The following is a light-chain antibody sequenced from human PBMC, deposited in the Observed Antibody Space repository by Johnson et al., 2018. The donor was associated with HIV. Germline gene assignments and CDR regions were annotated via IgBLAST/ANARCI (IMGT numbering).Light chain of an antibody. J-gene: IGLJ1*01. CDR1: SSNIGNNY. V-gene: IGLV1-51*01. CDR3: GTWDSSLSAYV. CDR2: DSY. Sequence: QSVLTQPPSVSAAPGQRVTISCSGSSSNIGNNYVSWYQQLPGTAPKLLIYDSYSRPSGIPDRFSGSKSGTSATLGITGLQTGDEADYYCGTWDSSLSAYVLGTGTKVTVL.